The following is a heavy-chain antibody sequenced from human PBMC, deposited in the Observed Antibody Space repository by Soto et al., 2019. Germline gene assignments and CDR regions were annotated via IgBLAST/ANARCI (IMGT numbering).Heavy chain of an antibody. CDR1: GGSFSGGYY. CDR2: ISYSGST. V-gene: IGHV4-30-4*01. D-gene: IGHD2-2*01. Sequence: SETLSLTCAVYGGSFSGGYYWSWIRQPPGKGLEWIGYISYSGSTYYNPSLRSRVSISIDTSRNQFSLNLFSVTAADTAVYHCARHTHCSSSTCYDFDPWGQGTLVTVSS. CDR3: ARHTHCSSSTCYDFDP. J-gene: IGHJ5*02.